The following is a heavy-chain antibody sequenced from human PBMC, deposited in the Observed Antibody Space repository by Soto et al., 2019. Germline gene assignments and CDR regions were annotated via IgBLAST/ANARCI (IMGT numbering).Heavy chain of an antibody. CDR1: GYTFTSYC. Sequence: ASVKVSCKASGYTFTSYCISWVLQAPGQGLEWMGWISAYNGNTNYAQKLQGRVTMTTDTSTSTAYMELRSLRSDDTAVYYCARDADTAMVMDYWGQGTLVTVSS. CDR2: ISAYNGNT. J-gene: IGHJ4*02. CDR3: ARDADTAMVMDY. D-gene: IGHD5-18*01. V-gene: IGHV1-18*01.